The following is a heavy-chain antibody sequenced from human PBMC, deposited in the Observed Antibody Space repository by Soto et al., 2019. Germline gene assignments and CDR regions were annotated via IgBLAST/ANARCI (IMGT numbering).Heavy chain of an antibody. CDR3: ARDGLGMRYFDL. D-gene: IGHD7-27*01. V-gene: IGHV3-13*01. CDR1: GFTFSSYD. J-gene: IGHJ2*01. Sequence: GGSLRLSCAASGFTFSSYDMHWVRQATGKGLEWVSAIGTAGDTYYPGSVKGRFTISRENAKNSLYLQMNSLRAEDTAVYYCARDGLGMRYFDLWGRGTLVTVSS. CDR2: IGTAGDT.